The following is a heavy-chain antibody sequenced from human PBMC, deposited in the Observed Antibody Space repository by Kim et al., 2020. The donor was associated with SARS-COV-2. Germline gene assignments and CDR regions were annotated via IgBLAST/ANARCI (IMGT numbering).Heavy chain of an antibody. CDR2: ISGDGGST. CDR3: AKDKTIVVVPAAIGYYGMDV. V-gene: IGHV3-43*02. Sequence: GGSLRLSCAASGFTFDDYTMHWVRQAPGKGLEWVSLISGDGGSTYYADSVKGRFTISRDNSKNSLYLQMNSLRTEDTALYYCAKDKTIVVVPAAIGYYGMDVWGQGTTVTVSS. J-gene: IGHJ6*02. CDR1: GFTFDDYT. D-gene: IGHD2-2*01.